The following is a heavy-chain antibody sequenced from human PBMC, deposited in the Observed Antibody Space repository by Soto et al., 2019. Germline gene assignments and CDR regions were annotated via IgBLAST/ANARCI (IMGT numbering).Heavy chain of an antibody. CDR1: GGSISDDTYY. Sequence: QLQLQESGPGLVKPSETLSLTCTVSGGSISDDTYYWGWIRQPPGKGLEWIGSIYYSGSTSYNPSLKSRVNMSVDTSKKQLSLRLSSVTAADTAVYYCARLHCGSPNCFPLDPWGQGTLVTVSS. D-gene: IGHD2-2*01. J-gene: IGHJ5*02. CDR3: ARLHCGSPNCFPLDP. V-gene: IGHV4-39*01. CDR2: IYYSGST.